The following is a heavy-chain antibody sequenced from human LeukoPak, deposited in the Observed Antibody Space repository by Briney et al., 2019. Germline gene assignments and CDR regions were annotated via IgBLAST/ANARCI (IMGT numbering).Heavy chain of an antibody. V-gene: IGHV4-59*08. CDR1: GTSISIYY. CDR2: TSYSGST. D-gene: IGHD3-16*01. CDR3: ARGGGEIDSSKEFDL. Sequence: PSETLSLTCTVSGTSISIYYWNWIRQPPVKGLEWIGDTSYSGSTNYNPSLKSRITISIDTSKNQFSLKLSSVTAADTAVYYCARGGGEIDSSKEFDLWGRGTLATVSS. J-gene: IGHJ2*01.